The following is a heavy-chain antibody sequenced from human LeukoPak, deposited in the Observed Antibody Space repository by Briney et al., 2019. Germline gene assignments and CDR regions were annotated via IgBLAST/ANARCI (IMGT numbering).Heavy chain of an antibody. D-gene: IGHD5-24*01. CDR3: TRDAYNFNDFDY. V-gene: IGHV3-30*01. CDR1: EFTFSHFA. J-gene: IGHJ4*02. CDR2: VSSHGNDG. Sequence: PGRSLRLSCAVSEFTFSHFAMHWVRQAPGKGLEWVAVVSSHGNDGYYADSVKGRFTVSRDNSKNTLYLQIDSLRAEDTAIYYRTRDAYNFNDFDYWGQGTLVTVSS.